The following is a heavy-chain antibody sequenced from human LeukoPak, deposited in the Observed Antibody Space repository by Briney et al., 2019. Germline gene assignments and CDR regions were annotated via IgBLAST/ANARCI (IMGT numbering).Heavy chain of an antibody. J-gene: IGHJ4*02. CDR3: ARGQSSGWFDY. CDR2: INHSGST. Sequence: ASQTLSLTCTVSGGSISSGGYYWSWIRQHPGKGLEWIGEINHSGSTNYNPSLKSRVTISVDTSKNQFSLKLSSVTAADTAVYYCARGQSSGWFDYWGQGTLVTVSS. D-gene: IGHD6-19*01. CDR1: GGSISSGGYY. V-gene: IGHV4-31*03.